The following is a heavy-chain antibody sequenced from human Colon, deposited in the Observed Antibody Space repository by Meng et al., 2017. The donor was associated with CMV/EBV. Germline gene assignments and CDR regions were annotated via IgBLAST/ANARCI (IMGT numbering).Heavy chain of an antibody. D-gene: IGHD4-17*01. CDR1: GFTFSDYW. CDR3: ASASEELMTPVNYYYYGMDV. Sequence: GESLKTSCASSGFTFSDYWMSWVRQAPGKGLEWVSYISSSGSTIYYADSVKGRFTISRDNAKNSLYLQMNSLRAEDTAVYYCASASEELMTPVNYYYYGMDVWGQGTTVTVSS. J-gene: IGHJ6*02. V-gene: IGHV3-11*01. CDR2: ISSSGSTI.